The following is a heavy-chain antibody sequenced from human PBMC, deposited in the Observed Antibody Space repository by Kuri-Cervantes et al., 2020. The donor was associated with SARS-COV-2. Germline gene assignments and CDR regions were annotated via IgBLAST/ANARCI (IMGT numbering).Heavy chain of an antibody. D-gene: IGHD6-6*01. CDR1: GFTFSSYA. J-gene: IGHJ6*02. CDR2: IDGSSGDT. Sequence: GESLKISCAASGFTFSSYAMSWVRQAPGKGLEWVSAIDGSSGDTCYADSVKGRCTISRDNSKNTLYLQMNSLRAEDTAVYYCAKVDSSSSYYYYYGMDVWGQGTTVTVSS. CDR3: AKVDSSSSYYYYYGMDV. V-gene: IGHV3-23*01.